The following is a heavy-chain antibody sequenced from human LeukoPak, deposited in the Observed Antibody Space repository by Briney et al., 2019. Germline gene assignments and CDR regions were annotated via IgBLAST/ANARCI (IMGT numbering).Heavy chain of an antibody. CDR1: GGSISSGAYY. J-gene: IGHJ4*02. D-gene: IGHD3-10*01. CDR2: IYYGGGT. CDR3: ARHEAYSGSGNQKGLVY. Sequence: PSETLSLTCTVSGGSISSGAYYWGWIRQPPGKGLEWIGSIYYGGGTYYNPSLKSRVTISVDTSMNQFSLRLSSVTAADTAVYYCARHEAYSGSGNQKGLVYWGQGTLVTVSS. V-gene: IGHV4-39*01.